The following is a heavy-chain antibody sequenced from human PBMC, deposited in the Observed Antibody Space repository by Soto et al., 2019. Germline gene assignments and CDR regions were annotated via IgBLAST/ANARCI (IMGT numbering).Heavy chain of an antibody. CDR3: ARQGGATIFGVVRYYYYYYMDV. D-gene: IGHD3-3*01. CDR2: IYYSGST. V-gene: IGHV4-39*01. Sequence: QLQLQESGPGLVKPSETLSLTCTVSGGSISSSSYYWGWIRQPPGKGLEWIGSIYYSGSTYYNPSLKSRVLISVDTSKNQFSLKLSSVTAADTAVYYCARQGGATIFGVVRYYYYYYMDVWGKGTTVTVSS. CDR1: GGSISSSSYY. J-gene: IGHJ6*03.